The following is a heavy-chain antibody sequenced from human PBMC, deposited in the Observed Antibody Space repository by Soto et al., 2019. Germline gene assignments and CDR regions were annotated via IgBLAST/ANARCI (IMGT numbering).Heavy chain of an antibody. CDR1: GGSFSGYY. Sequence: SETLSLTCAVYGGSFSGYYWSWIRQPPGKGLEWIGEINHSGSTNYNPSLKSRVTISVDTSKNQFSLKLSSVTAADTAVYYCARNRRNYYGSGIPVYLFDIWGQGTMVTVSS. V-gene: IGHV4-34*01. D-gene: IGHD3-10*01. CDR3: ARNRRNYYGSGIPVYLFDI. CDR2: INHSGST. J-gene: IGHJ3*02.